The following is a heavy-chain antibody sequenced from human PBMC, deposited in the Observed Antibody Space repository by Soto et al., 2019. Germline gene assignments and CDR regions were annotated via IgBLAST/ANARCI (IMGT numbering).Heavy chain of an antibody. D-gene: IGHD1-26*01. V-gene: IGHV4-30-4*01. J-gene: IGHJ3*02. Sequence: QVQLQESGPGLVKPSQTLSLTCTVSGGSISSGDYYWSWIRQPPGMGLEWIGYIYYSGSTYYNPSLKSRITISVDMSKTQFALKLSSVTAADTAVYYCARDVRAYSGSRGALDIWGQGTMVTVSS. CDR1: GGSISSGDYY. CDR3: ARDVRAYSGSRGALDI. CDR2: IYYSGST.